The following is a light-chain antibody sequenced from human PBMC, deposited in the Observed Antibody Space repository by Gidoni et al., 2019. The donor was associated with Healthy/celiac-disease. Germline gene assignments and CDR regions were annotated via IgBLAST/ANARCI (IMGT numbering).Light chain of an antibody. CDR2: GAS. V-gene: IGKV3-20*01. CDR1: QSVSSSY. Sequence: EIVLTQSPGTLSLSPGERAPLSCRASQSVSSSYLAWYQQKPGQAPRLLIYGASSRATGIPDRFSGSGSGTDFTLTISRLEPEDFAVYYCQQYGSSPLTFXGXTKVEIK. J-gene: IGKJ4*01. CDR3: QQYGSSPLT.